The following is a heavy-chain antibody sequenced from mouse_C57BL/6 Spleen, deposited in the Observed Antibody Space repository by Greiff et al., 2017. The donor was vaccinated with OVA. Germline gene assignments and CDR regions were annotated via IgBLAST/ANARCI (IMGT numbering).Heavy chain of an antibody. V-gene: IGHV1-9*01. CDR2: ILPGSGST. Sequence: QVQLQQSGAELMKPGASVKLSCKATGYTFTGYWIEWVKQRPGHGLEWIGEILPGSGSTNDNEKFKGKATFTADTSSNTAYMQLLSLTTEDSAIYDCARRGSSYWYFEVWGTGTTVTVSS. J-gene: IGHJ1*03. D-gene: IGHD1-1*01. CDR1: GYTFTGYW. CDR3: ARRGSSYWYFEV.